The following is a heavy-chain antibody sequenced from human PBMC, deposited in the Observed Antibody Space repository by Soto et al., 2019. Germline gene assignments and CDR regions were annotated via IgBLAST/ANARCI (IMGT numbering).Heavy chain of an antibody. CDR1: GGTFSSYA. CDR2: IIPIFGTA. Sequence: GAAVKVSCKACGGTFSSYAISWVRQAPGQGLEWMGGIIPIFGTANYAQKFQGRVTITADESTSTAYMELSSLRSEDTAVYYCAGRFGELIFSYYYYYGMDVWGQGTTVTVSS. CDR3: AGRFGELIFSYYYYYGMDV. J-gene: IGHJ6*02. V-gene: IGHV1-69*13. D-gene: IGHD3-10*01.